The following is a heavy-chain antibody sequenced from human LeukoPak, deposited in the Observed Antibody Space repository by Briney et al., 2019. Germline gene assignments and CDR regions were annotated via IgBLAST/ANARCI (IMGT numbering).Heavy chain of an antibody. J-gene: IGHJ5*02. Sequence: GGSLRLSCAASGFTFSSYSMNWVRQAPGKGLEWVSYISSSSSTIYYADSVKGRFTISRDNAKNSLYLQMNSLRAEDTAVYYCARGPRSSSWYDWFDPWGQGTLVTVSS. CDR2: ISSSSSTI. D-gene: IGHD6-13*01. CDR3: ARGPRSSSWYDWFDP. V-gene: IGHV3-48*01. CDR1: GFTFSSYS.